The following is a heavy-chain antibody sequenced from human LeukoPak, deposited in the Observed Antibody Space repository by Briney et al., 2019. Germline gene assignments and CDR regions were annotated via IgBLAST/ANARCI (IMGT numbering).Heavy chain of an antibody. V-gene: IGHV4-59*08. CDR1: GGSISSYY. Sequence: SETLSLTCTVSGGSISSYYWSWIRQPPGKGLEWIGYIYYSGSTNYNPSLRSRVTISADASKNQFSLKLSSVTAADTAVYYCARRSVGSGWYDYWGQGTLVTVSS. D-gene: IGHD6-19*01. CDR2: IYYSGST. CDR3: ARRSVGSGWYDY. J-gene: IGHJ4*02.